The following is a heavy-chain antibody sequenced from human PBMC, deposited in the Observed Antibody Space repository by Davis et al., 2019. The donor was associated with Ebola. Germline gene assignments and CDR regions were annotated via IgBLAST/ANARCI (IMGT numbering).Heavy chain of an antibody. J-gene: IGHJ4*02. V-gene: IGHV4-59*12. CDR2: IYYSGST. CDR3: AREGYSSSWYLDY. Sequence: MPSETLSLTCTVSGGSISSYYWSWIRQPPGKGLEWIGYIYYSGSTNYNPSLKSRVTISVDTSKNQFSLKLSSVTAADTAVYYCAREGYSSSWYLDYWGQGTLVTVSS. CDR1: GGSISSYY. D-gene: IGHD6-13*01.